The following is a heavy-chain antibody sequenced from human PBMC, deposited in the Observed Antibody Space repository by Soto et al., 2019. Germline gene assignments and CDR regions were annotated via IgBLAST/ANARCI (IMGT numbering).Heavy chain of an antibody. Sequence: GESLKISCEASGYSFASYWIGWVRQMPGKGLEWMGIIFPADSDTRYSPSFQGQVSISADKSNNTAYLQWSSLKASDTAMYYCTRPYGDPYWGQGTLVTVSS. CDR3: TRPYGDPY. CDR1: GYSFASYW. J-gene: IGHJ4*02. D-gene: IGHD4-17*01. V-gene: IGHV5-51*01. CDR2: IFPADSDT.